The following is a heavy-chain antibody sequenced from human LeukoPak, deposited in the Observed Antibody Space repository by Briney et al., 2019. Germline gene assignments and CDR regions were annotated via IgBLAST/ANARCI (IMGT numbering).Heavy chain of an antibody. Sequence: SETLSLTCIVSGGSISSSIYSWSWIRQPPGKGLEWIGYIYHSGSTYYNPSLKSRVTISVDKSKNQFSLNLSSVTAADTAVYYCAREGGPQSLRGTFDPWGQGTLVTVSS. CDR2: IYHSGST. D-gene: IGHD1-1*01. J-gene: IGHJ5*02. V-gene: IGHV4-30-2*01. CDR1: GGSISSSIYS. CDR3: AREGGPQSLRGTFDP.